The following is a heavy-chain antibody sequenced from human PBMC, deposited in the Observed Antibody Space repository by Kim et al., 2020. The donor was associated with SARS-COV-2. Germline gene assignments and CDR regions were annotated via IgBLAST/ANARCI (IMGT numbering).Heavy chain of an antibody. D-gene: IGHD4-17*01. CDR1: GFTFSRYA. Sequence: GGSLRLSCVGSGFTFSRYAMSWVRQAPGKGLEWVSGISGGGGRIYYTDSVKGRFTISRDNSKNTLFLQLSSLRAEDTALYYCAKDRGSDYGYQNDYWGQG. J-gene: IGHJ4*02. V-gene: IGHV3-23*01. CDR2: ISGGGGRI. CDR3: AKDRGSDYGYQNDY.